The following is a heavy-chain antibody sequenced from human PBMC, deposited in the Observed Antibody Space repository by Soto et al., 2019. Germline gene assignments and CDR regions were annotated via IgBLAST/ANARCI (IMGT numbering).Heavy chain of an antibody. CDR2: TYYSGST. V-gene: IGHV4-59*01. D-gene: IGHD4-17*01. CDR3: ARGQTIRAFEY. CDR1: GGSIGAYY. Sequence: SETLSLTCSVSGGSIGAYYWSWIRQPPGKALEWIGYTYYSGSTNYNPSLRSRVTISVDTSTNQFSLNLSSVTAADTAVYYCARGQTIRAFEYWGQGILVTVSS. J-gene: IGHJ4*02.